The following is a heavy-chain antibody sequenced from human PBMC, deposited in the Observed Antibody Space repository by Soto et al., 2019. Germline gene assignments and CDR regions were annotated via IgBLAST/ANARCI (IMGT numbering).Heavy chain of an antibody. V-gene: IGHV2-26*01. Sequence: QVTLKESGPVLVKPTETLTLTCTVSGFSLSNARMGVSWIRQPPGKALEWLAHIFSNDEKSYSTSLNIRLTISKGTSKSQVVLTMTKMEPVDTATYYCPRIRWFTLRGDPTDYSYHGMDVWGKGTTGTVSS. CDR3: PRIRWFTLRGDPTDYSYHGMDV. CDR2: IFSNDEK. J-gene: IGHJ6*04. D-gene: IGHD3-16*01. CDR1: GFSLSNARMG.